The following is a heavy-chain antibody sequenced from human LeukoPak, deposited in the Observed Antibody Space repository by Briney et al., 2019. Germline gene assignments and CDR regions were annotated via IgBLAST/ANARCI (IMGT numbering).Heavy chain of an antibody. Sequence: GGSLRLSCAASGFTFSSYAMNWVRQAPGKGLEWVSAISGSGGSTYYADSVKGRFTISRDNSKNTLYPQMNSLRAEDTAVYYCAKDTSIVVVPAARADYWGQGTLVTVSS. CDR1: GFTFSSYA. J-gene: IGHJ4*02. CDR3: AKDTSIVVVPAARADY. V-gene: IGHV3-23*01. D-gene: IGHD2-2*01. CDR2: ISGSGGST.